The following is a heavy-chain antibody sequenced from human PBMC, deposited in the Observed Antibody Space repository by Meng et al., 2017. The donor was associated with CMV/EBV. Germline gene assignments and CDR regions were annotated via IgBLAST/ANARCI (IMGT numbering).Heavy chain of an antibody. J-gene: IGHJ4*02. V-gene: IGHV3-7*01. CDR2: IKQDGSEK. Sequence: ETLSLTCAASGFTFSSYWMSWVRQAPGKGLEWVANIKQDGSEKYYVDSVKGRFTISRDNAKNSPYLQMNSLRAEDTAVYYCARDELYYYDSSGYKFDYWGQGTLVTVSS. CDR1: GFTFSSYW. D-gene: IGHD3-22*01. CDR3: ARDELYYYDSSGYKFDY.